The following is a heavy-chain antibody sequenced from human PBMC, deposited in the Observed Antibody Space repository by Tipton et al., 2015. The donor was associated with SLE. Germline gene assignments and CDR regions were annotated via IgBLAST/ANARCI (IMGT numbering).Heavy chain of an antibody. V-gene: IGHV4-39*07. D-gene: IGHD6-13*01. CDR2: IYYSGST. CDR1: GGSISSYY. CDR3: ARAGGFIAAAGTRGAFDI. Sequence: TLSLTCTVSGGSISSYYWGWIRQPPGKGLEWIGSIYYSGSTYYNPSLKSRVTISVDTSKNQFSLKLSSVTAADTAVYYCARAGGFIAAAGTRGAFDIWGQGTMVTVSS. J-gene: IGHJ3*02.